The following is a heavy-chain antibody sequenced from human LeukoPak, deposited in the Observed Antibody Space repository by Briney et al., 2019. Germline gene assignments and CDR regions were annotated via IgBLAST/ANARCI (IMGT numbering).Heavy chain of an antibody. J-gene: IGHJ4*02. V-gene: IGHV3-21*01. CDR1: GFTFSSYS. CDR3: ARDNRQQLVFGY. Sequence: GGSLTLSCAASGFTFSSYSMNWVRQAPGKGLEWVSSISSSSSYIYYADSVKGRFTISRDNAKNSLYLQMNSLRAEDTAVYYCARDNRQQLVFGYWGQGTLVTVSS. D-gene: IGHD6-13*01. CDR2: ISSSSSYI.